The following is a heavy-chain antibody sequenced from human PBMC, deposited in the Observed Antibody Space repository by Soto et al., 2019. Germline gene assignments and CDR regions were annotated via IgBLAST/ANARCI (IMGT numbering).Heavy chain of an antibody. CDR2: IYYTGST. CDR1: GGSMSPYY. D-gene: IGHD3-22*01. CDR3: ARSFYESSGYYPF. J-gene: IGHJ4*02. V-gene: IGHV4-59*01. Sequence: LSLTCTVSGGSMSPYYWSWIRQPPGKGLEWIGYIYYTGSTSYNPSLKSRVTISVDTSKTQFSLKLSSVTAADTALYYCARSFYESSGYYPFWGQGTLVTVSS.